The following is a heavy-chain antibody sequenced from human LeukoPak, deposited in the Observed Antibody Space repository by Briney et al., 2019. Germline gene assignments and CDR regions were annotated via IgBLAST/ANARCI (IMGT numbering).Heavy chain of an antibody. D-gene: IGHD6-13*01. CDR3: ARVTAAAGTTWFDP. Sequence: ASVKVSCKASGGTFSSYAISWVRQAPGQGLEWMGWISAYNGNTNYAQKLQGRVTMTTDTSTSTAYMELRSLRSDDTAVYYCARVTAAAGTTWFDPWGQGTLVTVSS. CDR2: ISAYNGNT. J-gene: IGHJ5*02. CDR1: GGTFSSYA. V-gene: IGHV1-18*01.